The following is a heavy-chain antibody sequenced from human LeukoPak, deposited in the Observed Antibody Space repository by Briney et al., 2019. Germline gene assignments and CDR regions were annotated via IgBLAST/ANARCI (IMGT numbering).Heavy chain of an antibody. CDR3: ARDRGYSYGIDY. J-gene: IGHJ4*02. Sequence: PGGSLRLSCAASGFTFSSYAMHWVRQAPGKGLEWVAVISYDGSNKYYADSVKGRFTISRDNSKNTLYLQMNSLRAEDTAVYYCARDRGYSYGIDYWGQGTLVTVS. CDR1: GFTFSSYA. V-gene: IGHV3-30-3*01. CDR2: ISYDGSNK. D-gene: IGHD5-18*01.